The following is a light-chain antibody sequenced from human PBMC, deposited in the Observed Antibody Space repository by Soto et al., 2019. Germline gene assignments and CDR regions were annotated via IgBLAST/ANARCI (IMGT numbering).Light chain of an antibody. V-gene: IGKV3-11*01. CDR2: DAS. J-gene: IGKJ1*01. Sequence: EVVMTQSPATLSVSPGERATLSCRASQSVSSHLAWYQQKPGQAPRLLIYDASNRETGIPARFSGSGSGTECTLTISSLEPEDFAVDYCQQRSNWPKTFGQGTQVDIK. CDR3: QQRSNWPKT. CDR1: QSVSSH.